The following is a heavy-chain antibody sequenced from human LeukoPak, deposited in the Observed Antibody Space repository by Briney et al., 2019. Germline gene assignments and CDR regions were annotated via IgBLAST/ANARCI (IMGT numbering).Heavy chain of an antibody. D-gene: IGHD5-12*01. CDR1: GYNFVGYY. CDR2: IDPYTGNT. CDR3: AREYSASEH. V-gene: IGHV1-2*02. J-gene: IGHJ1*01. Sequence: ASVKVSCKASGYNFVGYYLHWVRQAPGQGLEWMAWIDPYTGNTHYAQKFQGRITVTRDTSLSATYMELNWLTSDDTALYYCAREYSASEHWGQGTLVTVS.